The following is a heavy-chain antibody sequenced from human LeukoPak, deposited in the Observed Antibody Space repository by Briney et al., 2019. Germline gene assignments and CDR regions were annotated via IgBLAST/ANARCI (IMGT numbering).Heavy chain of an antibody. CDR2: IYPGDSDT. Sequence: GESLKISCKGSGYSFTSYWIGWVRQMPGKGLEWMGIIYPGDSDTRYSPSFQGQVTISADKFISTAYLQWSSLKASDTAMYYCARLLGYCSSTSCYDFAFDPWGQGTLVTVSS. V-gene: IGHV5-51*01. D-gene: IGHD2-2*01. J-gene: IGHJ5*02. CDR1: GYSFTSYW. CDR3: ARLLGYCSSTSCYDFAFDP.